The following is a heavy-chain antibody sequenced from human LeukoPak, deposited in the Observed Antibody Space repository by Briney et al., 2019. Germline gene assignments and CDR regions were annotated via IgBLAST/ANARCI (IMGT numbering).Heavy chain of an antibody. D-gene: IGHD5-18*01. CDR3: APEGGSSYDY. CDR1: GFTFSTYW. Sequence: GGSLRLSCAASGFTFSTYWMHWVRQVPGKGLVWVSRINSDGSIADYADAVKGRFTISRDNARNTLYLEMDSLRAEDTALYFCAPEGGSSYDYWGQGTLVTVTS. V-gene: IGHV3-74*01. CDR2: INSDGSIA. J-gene: IGHJ4*02.